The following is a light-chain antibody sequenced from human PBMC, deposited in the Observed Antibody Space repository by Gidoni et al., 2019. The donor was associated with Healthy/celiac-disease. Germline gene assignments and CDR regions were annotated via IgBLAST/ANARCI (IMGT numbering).Light chain of an antibody. Sequence: SYELTQPPSVSVSPGQPASITCSGDKLGDKYACWYQQKPGQSPVLVISQDSKRPSGIPARFSGSNSGNTATLTISGTQAMDEADYYCQAWDSSTAVFGGGTKLTVL. CDR1: KLGDKY. CDR2: QDS. CDR3: QAWDSSTAV. V-gene: IGLV3-1*01. J-gene: IGLJ2*01.